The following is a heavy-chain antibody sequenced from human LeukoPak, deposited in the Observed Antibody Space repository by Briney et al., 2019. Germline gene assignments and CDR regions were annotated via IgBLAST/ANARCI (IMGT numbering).Heavy chain of an antibody. CDR3: AREGSVVVVAAADFDY. CDR1: GFTFSSYS. D-gene: IGHD2-15*01. Sequence: GGSLRLSCAASGFTFSSYSMNWVRQAPGKGLEWVSSISSSSYIYYADSVKGRFAISRDNAKNSLYLQMNSLRAEDTAVYYCAREGSVVVVAAADFDYWGQGTLVTVSS. V-gene: IGHV3-21*01. J-gene: IGHJ4*02. CDR2: ISSSSYI.